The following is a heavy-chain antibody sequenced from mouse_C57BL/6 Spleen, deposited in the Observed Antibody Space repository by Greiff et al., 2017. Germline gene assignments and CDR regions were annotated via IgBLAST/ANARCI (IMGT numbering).Heavy chain of an antibody. J-gene: IGHJ3*01. Sequence: QVQLQQSGAELVKPGASVKMSCKASGYTFTSYWITWVKQRPGQGLEWIGDIYPGSGSTNYNEKFKSKATLTVDTSSSTAYMQLSSLTSEDSAVYYCARRGIYYGYDVEFAYWGQGTLVTVSA. CDR2: IYPGSGST. D-gene: IGHD2-2*01. CDR1: GYTFTSYW. CDR3: ARRGIYYGYDVEFAY. V-gene: IGHV1-55*01.